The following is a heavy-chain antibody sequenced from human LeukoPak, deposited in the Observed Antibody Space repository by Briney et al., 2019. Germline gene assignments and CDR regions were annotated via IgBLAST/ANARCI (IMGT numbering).Heavy chain of an antibody. J-gene: IGHJ4*02. D-gene: IGHD3-22*01. V-gene: IGHV3-7*03. Sequence: GGSLRLSCAASGFTFSSYWMSWVRQAPGKGLEWVANIKKDGSEKRYVDSVKGRFTISRDNSKNTLYLQMNSLRAEDTAVYYCAKETYYYDSSGYYYVCYFDYWGQGTLVTVSS. CDR1: GFTFSSYW. CDR3: AKETYYYDSSGYYYVCYFDY. CDR2: IKKDGSEK.